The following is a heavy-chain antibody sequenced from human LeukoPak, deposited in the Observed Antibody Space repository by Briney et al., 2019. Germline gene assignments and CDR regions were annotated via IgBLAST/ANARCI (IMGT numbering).Heavy chain of an antibody. D-gene: IGHD3-22*01. CDR3: AREGLITMIVVVIRYFDY. J-gene: IGHJ4*02. CDR1: GGSISSSSYY. V-gene: IGHV4-39*07. Sequence: RASETLSFTCTVSGGSISSSSYYWGWIRQPPGKGMEWIESIYYSGSTYYNPSLKSRVTISVDTSKNQFSLKLSSVTAADTAVYYCAREGLITMIVVVIRYFDYWGQGTLVTVSS. CDR2: IYYSGST.